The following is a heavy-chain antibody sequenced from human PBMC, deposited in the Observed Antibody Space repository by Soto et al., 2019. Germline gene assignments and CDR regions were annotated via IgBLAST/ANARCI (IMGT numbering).Heavy chain of an antibody. CDR2: IDPSGGAT. V-gene: IGHV1-46*03. CDR1: GYTFTSHY. CDR3: SRGLWQWLFDY. Sequence: QVQLVQSGAEVKKPGASVMVSCRASGYTFTSHYMHWVRQAPGQGLEWMGMIDPSGGATTYAQKFQGRVTITRDTSTTTVYMELCSLRPGDTAVYSCSRGLWQWLFDYWGQGTLVTVSS. J-gene: IGHJ4*02. D-gene: IGHD6-19*01.